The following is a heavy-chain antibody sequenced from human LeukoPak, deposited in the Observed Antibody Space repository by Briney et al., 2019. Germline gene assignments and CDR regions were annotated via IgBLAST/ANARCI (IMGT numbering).Heavy chain of an antibody. CDR1: GGSFSGYY. D-gene: IGHD3-3*01. J-gene: IGHJ3*02. CDR3: AGYDFWSGDDAFDI. V-gene: IGHV4-34*01. CDR2: INHSGST. Sequence: SDTLSLTCAVYGGSFSGYYWSWIRQPPGKGLEWIGEINHSGSTNYNPSLKSRVTISVDTSKNQFSLKLSSVTAADTAVYYCAGYDFWSGDDAFDIWGQGTMVTVSS.